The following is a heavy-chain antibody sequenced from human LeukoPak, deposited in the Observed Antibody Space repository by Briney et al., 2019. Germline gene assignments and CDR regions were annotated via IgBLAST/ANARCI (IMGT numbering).Heavy chain of an antibody. CDR2: INTDGSIT. J-gene: IGHJ4*02. Sequence: GGSLRLSCAASGFTFSDYWIHWVRQAPGKGLVWVSRINTDGSITNYADSVKGRFSISRDNAKNTLYLQMSGLRAEDTAVYYCARDRGPRTGFMVREAYDYWGQGTLVTVSS. CDR3: ARDRGPRTGFMVREAYDY. D-gene: IGHD3-10*01. CDR1: GFTFSDYW. V-gene: IGHV3-74*01.